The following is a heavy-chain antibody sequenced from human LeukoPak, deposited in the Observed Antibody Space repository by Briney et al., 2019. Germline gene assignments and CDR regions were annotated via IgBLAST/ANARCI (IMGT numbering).Heavy chain of an antibody. CDR1: GGSFSGYY. D-gene: IGHD7-27*01. CDR3: ARGLNWGSNWFDS. Sequence: SETLSLTCAVYGGSFSGYYWSWIRQPPGKGLEWIGEINHSGSTNYNPSLKSRVTISVDTSKNQFSLKLSSVTAADTAVYYCARGLNWGSNWFDSWGQGTLVTVSS. CDR2: INHSGST. V-gene: IGHV4-34*01. J-gene: IGHJ5*01.